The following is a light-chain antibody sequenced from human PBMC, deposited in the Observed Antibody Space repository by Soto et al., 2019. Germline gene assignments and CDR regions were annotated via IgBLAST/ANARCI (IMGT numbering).Light chain of an antibody. CDR2: STN. Sequence: QTVVTQEPSFSVSPGGTVTLTCGLSSGSVSTAYYPSWYQQTPGQAPRTLIYSTNTRSSGVPDRFSGSILGNKAALTITGAKADDESDYYCVLYMGSGIYLFGTGTK. V-gene: IGLV8-61*01. CDR3: VLYMGSGIYL. J-gene: IGLJ1*01. CDR1: SGSVSTAYY.